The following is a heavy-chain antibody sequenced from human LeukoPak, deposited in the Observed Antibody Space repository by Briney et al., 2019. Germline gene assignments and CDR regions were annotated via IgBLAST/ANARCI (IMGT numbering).Heavy chain of an antibody. D-gene: IGHD1-26*01. V-gene: IGHV4-59*13. CDR3: VTGRYSYGWYDH. Sequence: SETLSLTCTVSGGSISSFYWSWIRQPPGKGLEWIGYMYYGGSPNYNPSLRSRVITSLDTSKKQFSLKLNSVTTADTAVYYCVTGRYSYGWYDHWGQGILVIVSS. CDR2: MYYGGSP. J-gene: IGHJ5*02. CDR1: GGSISSFY.